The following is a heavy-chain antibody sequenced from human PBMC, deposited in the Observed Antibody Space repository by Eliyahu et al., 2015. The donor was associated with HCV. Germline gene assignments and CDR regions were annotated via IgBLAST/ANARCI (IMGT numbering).Heavy chain of an antibody. J-gene: IGHJ6*02. CDR3: ASNLISGWMPLGYGMDV. V-gene: IGHV3-48*03. D-gene: IGHD6-19*01. CDR2: ISSSGSTI. CDR1: GFTFXSXE. Sequence: EVQLVESGGGLVQPGGSXRLXCAASGFTFXSXEMNWVRQAPGKXXEXVSYISSSGSTIYYAXSVKGRFTISRDNAKNSLYLQMNSLRAEDTAVYYCASNLISGWMPLGYGMDVWGQGTTVTVSS.